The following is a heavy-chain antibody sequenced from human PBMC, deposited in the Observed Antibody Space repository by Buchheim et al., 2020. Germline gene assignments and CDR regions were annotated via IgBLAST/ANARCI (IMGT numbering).Heavy chain of an antibody. V-gene: IGHV3-48*03. Sequence: EVQLVESGGGLVQPGGSLRLSCAASGFTFSSYEMNWVRQAPGKGLEWVSYISSSGSTIYYADSVKGRFTISRDNAKNSLYLQMNSLRAEDTAVYYCARSGYSSSWGNYYYYYYMDVWGKGTT. CDR3: ARSGYSSSWGNYYYYYYMDV. D-gene: IGHD6-13*01. J-gene: IGHJ6*03. CDR1: GFTFSSYE. CDR2: ISSSGSTI.